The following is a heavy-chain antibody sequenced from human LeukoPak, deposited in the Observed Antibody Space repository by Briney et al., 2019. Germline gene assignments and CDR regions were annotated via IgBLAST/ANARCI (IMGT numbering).Heavy chain of an antibody. CDR1: GFTFSSYT. J-gene: IGHJ6*03. Sequence: GGSLRLSCAASGFTFSSYTMHWARQAPGKGLEYVSAISSNGGSTYYANSVKGRFTISRDNSKNTLYLQMNSLRAEDTAVYYCAKDPELLGYYYYYYMDVWGKGTTVTISS. D-gene: IGHD1-7*01. V-gene: IGHV3-64*01. CDR3: AKDPELLGYYYYYYMDV. CDR2: ISSNGGST.